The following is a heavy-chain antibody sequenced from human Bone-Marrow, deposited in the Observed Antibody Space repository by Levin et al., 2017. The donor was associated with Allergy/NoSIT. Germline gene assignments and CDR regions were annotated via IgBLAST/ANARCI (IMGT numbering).Heavy chain of an antibody. Sequence: RSSETLSLTCTVSGGSMSSSTYYWGWIRQPPGKGLEWIGSIYYAGSTYYKSSLKSRVTISIDTSKSQFFLKLSSVTAADTAVYYCARGYCSSGSCYSHNHWYFDVWGRGNLVPVSS. D-gene: IGHD2-15*01. V-gene: IGHV4-39*01. J-gene: IGHJ2*01. CDR1: GGSMSSSTYY. CDR3: ARGYCSSGSCYSHNHWYFDV. CDR2: IYYAGST.